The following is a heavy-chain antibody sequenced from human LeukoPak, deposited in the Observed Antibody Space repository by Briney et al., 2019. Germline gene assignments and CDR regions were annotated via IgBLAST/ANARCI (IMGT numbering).Heavy chain of an antibody. CDR3: AKRYCTSISCYREIDY. J-gene: IGHJ4*02. CDR1: GFTFSSYA. CDR2: ISGSGADT. D-gene: IGHD2-2*02. Sequence: TGGSLRLSCAASGFTFSSYAMTWVRRAPEKGLEWVSTISGSGADTYYADSVKGRFTISRDNSKNILYLQMNSLRDEDTAVFYCAKRYCTSISCYREIDYWGQGTLVTVSS. V-gene: IGHV3-23*01.